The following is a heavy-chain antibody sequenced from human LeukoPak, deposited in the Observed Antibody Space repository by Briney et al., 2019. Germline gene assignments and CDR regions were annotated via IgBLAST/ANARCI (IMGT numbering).Heavy chain of an antibody. CDR1: GGSISSYY. V-gene: IGHV4-59*13. J-gene: IGHJ4*02. CDR3: ARGEDWKSTTSDY. Sequence: PSDIRSLTHTVSGGSISSYYWNWIRQPPPKGLEWIGYLYSSGTTKYNPSLKSRVTISVDTSKRQFYLKLTSVTAADTAVYYCARGEDWKSTTSDYWGQGTLVTVAS. CDR2: LYSSGTT. D-gene: IGHD1-1*01.